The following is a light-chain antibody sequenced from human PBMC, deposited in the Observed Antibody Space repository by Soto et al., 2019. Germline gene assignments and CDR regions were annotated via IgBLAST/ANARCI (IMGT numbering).Light chain of an antibody. Sequence: QSVLTQPASVSGSPGQSISISCTGTSSDVVTYNLVSWYQQHPGKAPTVLIYEGTKRPSGVSSRFSGSKSGNTASLTISGLQTEDEADYYCYSFAGSTTFSYVFGPGTKVTV. V-gene: IGLV2-23*03. CDR3: YSFAGSTTFSYV. CDR1: SSDVVTYNL. CDR2: EGT. J-gene: IGLJ1*01.